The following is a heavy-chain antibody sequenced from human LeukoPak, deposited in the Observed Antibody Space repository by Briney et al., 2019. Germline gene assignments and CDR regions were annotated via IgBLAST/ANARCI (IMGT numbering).Heavy chain of an antibody. J-gene: IGHJ4*02. D-gene: IGHD6-19*01. V-gene: IGHV3-23*01. CDR1: GFTFSSYA. CDR3: ARASSGWDY. Sequence: PGGSLRLSCAASGFTFSSYAMSWVRQAPGKGLEWVSVISGSGGTTYYADSVKGRFTISRDNAKNSLYLQMNSLRAEDTAVYYRARASSGWDYWGQGTLVTVSS. CDR2: ISGSGGTT.